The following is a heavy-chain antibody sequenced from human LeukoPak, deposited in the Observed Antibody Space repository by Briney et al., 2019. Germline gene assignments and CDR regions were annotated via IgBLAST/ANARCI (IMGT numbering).Heavy chain of an antibody. V-gene: IGHV3-53*01. Sequence: GGSLRLSCAASGFTVSSNYMSWVRQAPGKGLGWVSVIYSGGSTYYADSVKGRFTISRDNSKNTLYLQMNSLRAEDTAVYYCARDGVNWNERYFDYWGQGTLVTVSS. CDR1: GFTVSSNY. CDR3: ARDGVNWNERYFDY. D-gene: IGHD1-20*01. J-gene: IGHJ4*02. CDR2: IYSGGST.